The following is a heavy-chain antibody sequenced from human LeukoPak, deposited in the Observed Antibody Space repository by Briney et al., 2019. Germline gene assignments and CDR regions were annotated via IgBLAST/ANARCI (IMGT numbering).Heavy chain of an antibody. Sequence: GGSLRLSCAASGFTFDDYGMSWVRQAPGKGLEWVSGINLNGGSTGYADSVKGRFTISRDNAKNSLYLQMNSLRAEDTALYYCAREFYDSSGYYYYYYYMDVWGKGITVTVSS. D-gene: IGHD3-22*01. CDR1: GFTFDDYG. CDR2: INLNGGST. CDR3: AREFYDSSGYYYYYYYMDV. V-gene: IGHV3-20*04. J-gene: IGHJ6*03.